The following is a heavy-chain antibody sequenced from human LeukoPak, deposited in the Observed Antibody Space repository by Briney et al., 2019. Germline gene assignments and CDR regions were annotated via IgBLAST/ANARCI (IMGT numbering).Heavy chain of an antibody. Sequence: ASETLSLTCAVYGGSFSGYYWSWIRQPPGKGLEWIGEINHSGSTNYNPSLKSRVTISVDTSKNQFSLKLSSVTAADTAVYYCARARRGSTSSPFRSSIAARNYFEYWGQGTLVTVSS. CDR3: ARARRGSTSSPFRSSIAARNYFEY. CDR2: INHSGST. V-gene: IGHV4-34*01. J-gene: IGHJ4*02. CDR1: GGSFSGYY. D-gene: IGHD6-6*01.